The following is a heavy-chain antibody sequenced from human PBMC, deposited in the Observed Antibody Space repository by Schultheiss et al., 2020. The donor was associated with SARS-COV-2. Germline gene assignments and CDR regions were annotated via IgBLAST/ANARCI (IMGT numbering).Heavy chain of an antibody. CDR3: ARDSRWLQGFDY. D-gene: IGHD5-24*01. CDR1: GFTFSSYG. Sequence: GESLKISCAASGFTFSSYGMHWVRQAPGKGLEWVAVIWYDGSNKDYADSVKGRFTISRDNSKNKLYLQMNSLRAEDTAVYYCARDSRWLQGFDYWGQGTLVTVSS. CDR2: IWYDGSNK. J-gene: IGHJ4*02. V-gene: IGHV3-33*01.